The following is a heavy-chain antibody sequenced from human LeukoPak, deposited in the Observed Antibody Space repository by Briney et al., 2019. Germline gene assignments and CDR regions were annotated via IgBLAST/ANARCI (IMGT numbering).Heavy chain of an antibody. J-gene: IGHJ4*02. CDR1: GGSISSYY. CDR2: IYYSGST. Sequence: PSETLSLTCTVSGGSISSYYWSWIRQPSGKGLEWIGYIYYSGSTNYNPSLKSRVTISVDTSKNQFSLKLSSVTAADTAVYYCAGRGWELPNAPFDYWGQGTLVTVSS. D-gene: IGHD1-26*01. V-gene: IGHV4-59*01. CDR3: AGRGWELPNAPFDY.